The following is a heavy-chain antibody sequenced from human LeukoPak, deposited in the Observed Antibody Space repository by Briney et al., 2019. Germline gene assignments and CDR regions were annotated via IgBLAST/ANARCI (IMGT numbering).Heavy chain of an antibody. J-gene: IGHJ5*02. V-gene: IGHV1-2*02. CDR2: VNPSNGDT. Sequence: ASVKVSCKASGYTFTDYYIHWVRQAPGQGLEWMGWVNPSNGDTNYPQKFQGRVTMTRDTSISTAYMELSRLRSDDTAVYYCARGSTEGYSSSRGGWFDPWGQGTLVTVSS. D-gene: IGHD6-13*01. CDR3: ARGSTEGYSSSRGGWFDP. CDR1: GYTFTDYY.